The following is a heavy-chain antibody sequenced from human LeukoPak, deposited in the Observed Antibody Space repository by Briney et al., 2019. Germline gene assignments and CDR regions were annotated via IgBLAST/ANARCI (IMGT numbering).Heavy chain of an antibody. CDR2: ISYDGSNK. CDR1: GFTFSSYA. V-gene: IGHV3-30-3*01. CDR3: ARALDEGARFGY. J-gene: IGHJ4*02. Sequence: PGGSLRLSCAASGFTFSSYAMHWVRQAPGKGLEWVAVISYDGSNKYYADSVKGRFTISRDNSKNTLYLQMNSLRAEDTAVYYCARALDEGARFGYWGQGTLVTVSS.